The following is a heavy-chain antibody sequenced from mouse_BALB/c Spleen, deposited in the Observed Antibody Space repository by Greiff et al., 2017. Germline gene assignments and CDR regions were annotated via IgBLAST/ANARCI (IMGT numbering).Heavy chain of an antibody. CDR2: IYPGNSDT. D-gene: IGHD2-2*01. J-gene: IGHJ4*01. CDR1: GYSFTSYW. Sequence: VQLQQSGTVLARPGASVKMSCKASGYSFTSYWMHWVKQRPGQGLEWIGAIYPGNSDTSYNQKFKGKAKLTAVTSASTAYMELSSLTNEDSAVYYCTPYGYDGAMDYWGQGTSVTVSS. CDR3: TPYGYDGAMDY. V-gene: IGHV1-5*01.